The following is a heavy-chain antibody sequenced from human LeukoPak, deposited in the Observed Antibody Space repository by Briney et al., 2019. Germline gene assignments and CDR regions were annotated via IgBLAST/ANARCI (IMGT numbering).Heavy chain of an antibody. Sequence: GGSLRLSCAASGFTFSSYGMHWVRQAPGKGLEGVAFIRYDGSNKYYADSVKGRFTISRDNSKNTLYLQMNSLRAEDTAVYYCAKDPQDIVVVPAAHLFDYWGQGTLVTVSS. CDR2: IRYDGSNK. V-gene: IGHV3-30*02. CDR1: GFTFSSYG. J-gene: IGHJ4*02. CDR3: AKDPQDIVVVPAAHLFDY. D-gene: IGHD2-2*01.